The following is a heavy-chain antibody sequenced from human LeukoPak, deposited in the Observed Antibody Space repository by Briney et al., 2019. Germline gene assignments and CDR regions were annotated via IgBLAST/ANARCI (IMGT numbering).Heavy chain of an antibody. Sequence: VKVSCKASGGTFSSYAISWVRQAPGQGLEWMGGIIPIFGTANYAQKFQGRVTITTDESTSTAYMELSSLRSEDTAVYYCASNWSGYYNGYYYYYMDVWGKGTTVTVSS. D-gene: IGHD3-3*01. V-gene: IGHV1-69*13. CDR3: ASNWSGYYNGYYYYYMDV. J-gene: IGHJ6*03. CDR1: GGTFSSYA. CDR2: IIPIFGTA.